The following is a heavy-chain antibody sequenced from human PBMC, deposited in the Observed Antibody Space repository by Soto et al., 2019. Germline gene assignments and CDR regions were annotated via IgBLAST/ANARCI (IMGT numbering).Heavy chain of an antibody. CDR1: GFVFGDYA. Sequence: GGSLRLSCSASGFVFGDYAVTWVRQAPGKGLEWVGVVRSETYGGSTEYAASVKGRFRISRDDSQSIAYLQMTSLKTEDTAVYYCTRGRGTSGWYADYWGKGILVTVP. CDR3: TRGRGTSGWYADY. D-gene: IGHD6-13*01. V-gene: IGHV3-49*04. J-gene: IGHJ4*02. CDR2: VRSETYGGST.